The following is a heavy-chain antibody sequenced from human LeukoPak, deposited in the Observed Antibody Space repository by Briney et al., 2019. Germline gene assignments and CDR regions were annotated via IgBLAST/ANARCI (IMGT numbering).Heavy chain of an antibody. CDR2: INPNSGGT. CDR3: ARALSRIVGADQVDY. J-gene: IGHJ4*02. CDR1: GYTFTGYY. V-gene: IGHV1-2*06. D-gene: IGHD1-26*01. Sequence: ASVKVSCKASGYTFTGYYMHWVRQAPGQGLEWMGRINPNSGGTNYAQKFQGRVTMTRDTAISTAYMELSRLRSDDTAVYYCARALSRIVGADQVDYWGQGTLVTVSS.